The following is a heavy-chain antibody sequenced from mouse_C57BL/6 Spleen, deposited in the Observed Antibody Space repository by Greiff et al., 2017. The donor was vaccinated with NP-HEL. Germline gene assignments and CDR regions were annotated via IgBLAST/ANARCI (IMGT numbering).Heavy chain of an antibody. Sequence: VQLQQPGAELVKPGASVKLSCKASGYTFTSYWMHWVKQRPGRGLEWIGRIDPNSGGTKYNEKFKSKATLTVDKPSSTAYMQLSSLTSEDSAVYDGARSEAYYSNPYAMDYWGQGTSVTVSS. D-gene: IGHD2-5*01. CDR3: ARSEAYYSNPYAMDY. CDR2: IDPNSGGT. J-gene: IGHJ4*01. V-gene: IGHV1-72*01. CDR1: GYTFTSYW.